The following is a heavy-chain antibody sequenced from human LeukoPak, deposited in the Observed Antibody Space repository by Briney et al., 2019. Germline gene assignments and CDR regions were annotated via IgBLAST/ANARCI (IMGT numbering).Heavy chain of an antibody. Sequence: HAGGSLRLSCAASGFTFSSYWMHWVRQAPGKGLLWVSLINSDGNNRGYADSVKGRFTVSRDNAKNTLYLQMNSLRAEDTAVYYCARGDYGGDYFDSWGQGTLVTVSS. J-gene: IGHJ4*02. CDR2: INSDGNNR. CDR3: ARGDYGGDYFDS. V-gene: IGHV3-74*01. CDR1: GFTFSSYW. D-gene: IGHD4-23*01.